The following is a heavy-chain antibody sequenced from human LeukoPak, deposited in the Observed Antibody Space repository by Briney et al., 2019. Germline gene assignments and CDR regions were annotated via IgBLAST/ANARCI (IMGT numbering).Heavy chain of an antibody. CDR1: GYTFTGYY. J-gene: IGHJ4*02. D-gene: IGHD2-2*01. CDR3: ARAGVVPAATDFDY. Sequence: GASVKVSCKASGYTFTGYYMHWVRQAPGQGLEWMGWINPNSGGTNYAQKFQGRVTMTRDTSISTAYMEQSRLRSGDTAVYYCARAGVVPAATDFDYWGQGTLVTVSS. V-gene: IGHV1-2*02. CDR2: INPNSGGT.